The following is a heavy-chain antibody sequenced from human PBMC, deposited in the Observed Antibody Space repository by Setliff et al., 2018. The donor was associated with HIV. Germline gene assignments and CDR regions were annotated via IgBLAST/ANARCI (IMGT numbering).Heavy chain of an antibody. CDR2: IYHSGVT. CDR3: ASTTYYYDSSGYNSWPLFDY. CDR1: GGSISSGNW. Sequence: SETLSLTCAVSGGSISSGNWWSWVRQPPGKRLEWIGEIYHSGVTNYNPSLKSRVTISVVKSKNQFSLKLSSVTAADTAVYYCASTTYYYDSSGYNSWPLFDYWGQGTLVTVSS. J-gene: IGHJ4*02. V-gene: IGHV4-4*02. D-gene: IGHD3-22*01.